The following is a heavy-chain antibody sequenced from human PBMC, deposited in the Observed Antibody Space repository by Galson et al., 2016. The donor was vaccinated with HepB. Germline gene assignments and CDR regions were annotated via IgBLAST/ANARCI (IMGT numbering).Heavy chain of an antibody. CDR3: AKDSGGERSETFDI. CDR2: ISWNSGSI. J-gene: IGHJ3*02. Sequence: SLRLSCAASGFTFNHYAMHWVRQAPGKGLEWVSGISWNSGSIGYADSVKGRFTISRDNAKNSLYLQMNSLRAEDTAFYYCAKDSGGERSETFDIWGQGTMVTVSS. V-gene: IGHV3-9*01. D-gene: IGHD2-21*01. CDR1: GFTFNHYA.